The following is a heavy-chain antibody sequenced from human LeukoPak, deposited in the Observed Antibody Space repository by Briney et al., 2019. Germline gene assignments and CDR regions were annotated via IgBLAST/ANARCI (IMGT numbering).Heavy chain of an antibody. Sequence: ASVKVSCKASGYTFTGYYMHWVRQAPGQGLEWMGWINPNSGGTNYAQKFQGRVTITRNTSISTAYMELSSLRSEDTAVYYCARGRKKHGDRSYYYYYYYMDVWGKGTTVTVSS. CDR1: GYTFTGYY. V-gene: IGHV1-2*02. CDR2: INPNSGGT. CDR3: ARGRKKHGDRSYYYYYYYMDV. J-gene: IGHJ6*03. D-gene: IGHD4-17*01.